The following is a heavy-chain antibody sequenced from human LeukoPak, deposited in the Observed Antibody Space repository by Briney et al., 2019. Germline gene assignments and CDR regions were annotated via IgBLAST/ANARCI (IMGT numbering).Heavy chain of an antibody. D-gene: IGHD3-10*01. CDR3: ARDTVTMVDY. CDR2: ISSSGGSTI. J-gene: IGHJ4*02. V-gene: IGHV3-48*03. Sequence: GGSLRLSCAASGFTFNTYEMNWVRQAPGKGLEWVSYISSSGGSTILYADSVKGRFTISRDNAKNSLNLQMNSLRAEDTAVYYCARDTVTMVDYWGQGTLVTVSS. CDR1: GFTFNTYE.